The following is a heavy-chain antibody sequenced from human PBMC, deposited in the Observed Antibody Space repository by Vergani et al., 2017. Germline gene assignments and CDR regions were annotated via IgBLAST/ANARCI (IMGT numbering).Heavy chain of an antibody. J-gene: IGHJ4*02. Sequence: QVQLQQWGAGLLKPSETLSLTCAVYGGSFSGYYWSWIRQPPGKGLEWIGEINHSGSTNYNPSLKSRVTISVDTSKNQFSLKLSSLRSEDTAVYYCARSPHSSSWYSPPFDYWGQGTLVTVSS. CDR1: GGSFSGYY. CDR3: ARSPHSSSWYSPPFDY. CDR2: INHSGST. D-gene: IGHD6-13*01. V-gene: IGHV4-34*01.